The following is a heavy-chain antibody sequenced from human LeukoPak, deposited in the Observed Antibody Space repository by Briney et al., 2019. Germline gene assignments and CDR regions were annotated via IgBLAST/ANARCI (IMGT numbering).Heavy chain of an antibody. CDR1: GGSISSYY. D-gene: IGHD4-17*01. CDR2: IYYSGST. V-gene: IGHV4-59*01. J-gene: IGHJ2*01. Sequence: SETLSLTCTVSGGSISSYYWSWIRQPPGKGLEWIGYIYYSGSTNYNPSLKSRVTISVDTSKNQFSLKLSSVTAADTAVFYCARLRSTYWYFDLWGRGTLVTVSS. CDR3: ARLRSTYWYFDL.